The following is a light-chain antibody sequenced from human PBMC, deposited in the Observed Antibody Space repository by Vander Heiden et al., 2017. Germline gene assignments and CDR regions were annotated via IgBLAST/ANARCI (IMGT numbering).Light chain of an antibody. CDR3: QQYRSYRT. V-gene: IGKV1-5*01. CDR2: DAS. CDR1: ESISSW. J-gene: IGKJ1*01. Sequence: DIQMTQSPSTLSAPIGDRVTITCRASESISSWLAWYQQKPGKAPKLLIYDASTLESGVPSRFSGSGSATEFTLTSSSLQPDDFATYFCQQYRSYRTFGQGTKVEIK.